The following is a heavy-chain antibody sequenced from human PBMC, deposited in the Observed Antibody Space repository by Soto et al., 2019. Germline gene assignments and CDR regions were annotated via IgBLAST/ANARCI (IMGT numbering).Heavy chain of an antibody. V-gene: IGHV1-18*01. CDR2: ISAYNGNT. CDR3: ATVWCGGDCYLDY. D-gene: IGHD2-21*02. Sequence: ASVKVSCKASGYTFTSYGISWVRQAPGQGLEWMGWISAYNGNTNYAQNIKGRVTMTTDTSTSTAYMEQRSLRSDDTDMYYCATVWCGGDCYLDYWGQGTLVTVSS. J-gene: IGHJ4*02. CDR1: GYTFTSYG.